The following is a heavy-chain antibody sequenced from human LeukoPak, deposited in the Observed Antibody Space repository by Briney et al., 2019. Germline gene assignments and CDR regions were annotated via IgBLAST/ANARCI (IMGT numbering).Heavy chain of an antibody. CDR1: GGSFSSYY. CDR3: ARAQGRSTIFGVVILDY. J-gene: IGHJ4*02. V-gene: IGHV4-34*01. CDR2: INHSGST. D-gene: IGHD3-3*01. Sequence: PSETLSLTCAVYGGSFSSYYWSWIRQPPGKGLEWIGEINHSGSTNYNPSLKSRVTISVDTSKNQFSLKLSSVTAADTAVYYCARAQGRSTIFGVVILDYWGQGTLVTVSS.